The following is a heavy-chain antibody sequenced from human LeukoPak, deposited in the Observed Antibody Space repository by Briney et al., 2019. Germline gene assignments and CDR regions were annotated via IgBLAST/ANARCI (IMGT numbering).Heavy chain of an antibody. CDR1: GFTFSRHG. CDR2: ISNDGSRK. CDR3: ARDRAWNYFDY. J-gene: IGHJ4*02. D-gene: IGHD3-3*01. V-gene: IGHV3-30*03. Sequence: GGSLRLSCAPSGFTFSRHGMHWVRQAPGKGLEWVAIISNDGSRKYYAHSVEGRFTISRDNSKNTLYLQMDSLRVEDTAVYYCARDRAWNYFDYWGQGTLVTVSS.